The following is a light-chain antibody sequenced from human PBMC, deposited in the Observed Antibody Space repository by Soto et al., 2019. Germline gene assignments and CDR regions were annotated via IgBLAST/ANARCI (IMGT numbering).Light chain of an antibody. Sequence: DIQMTQSPSSLSASVGDRVTITCRASQSISNYLNWYQQKPGEAPTLLIYGASTLQTGVPSRFSASGYGTAFTLTINSLQPEDFATYCCQQSYFTPMYTFGQGTRLDI. CDR3: QQSYFTPMYT. J-gene: IGKJ2*01. V-gene: IGKV1-39*01. CDR2: GAS. CDR1: QSISNY.